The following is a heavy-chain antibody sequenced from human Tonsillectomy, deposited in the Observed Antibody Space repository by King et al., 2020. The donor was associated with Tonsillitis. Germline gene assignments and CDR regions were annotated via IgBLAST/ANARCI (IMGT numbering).Heavy chain of an antibody. D-gene: IGHD6-13*01. CDR1: GFTFSGYS. CDR2: ITGSSSYI. V-gene: IGHV3-21*01. Sequence: VQLVESGGGLVKPGGSLRLSCAASGFTFSGYSMNWVRQATGKGLEWVSSITGSSSYIYYAESVKGRFNISRDNAKNSLYLQMNSLRAEDTAGYYCARDWTSGSSSWGYYYYYGMYVWGQGTTVTVSS. J-gene: IGHJ6*02. CDR3: ARDWTSGSSSWGYYYYYGMYV.